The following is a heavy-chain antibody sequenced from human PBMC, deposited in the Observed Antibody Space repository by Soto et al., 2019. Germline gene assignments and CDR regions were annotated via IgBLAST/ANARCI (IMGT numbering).Heavy chain of an antibody. J-gene: IGHJ4*02. V-gene: IGHV1-8*01. D-gene: IGHD6-19*01. CDR2: MNPNSGNT. CDR3: ARERTVAGNDY. Sequence: QVQLVQSGAEVKKPGASVKVSCKASGYTFTSYDITWVRQATGQGLEWMGGMNPNSGNTGYAQQFQGRVTMTRKTSISTAYMELSSLRSEDTAVYYCARERTVAGNDYWGQGTLVTVSS. CDR1: GYTFTSYD.